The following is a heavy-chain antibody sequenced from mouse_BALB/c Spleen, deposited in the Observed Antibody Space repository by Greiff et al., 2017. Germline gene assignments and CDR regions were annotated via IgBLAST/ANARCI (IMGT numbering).Heavy chain of an antibody. CDR1: GFAFSSYD. CDR2: ISSGGGST. Sequence: EVHLVESGGGLVKPGGSLKLSCAASGFAFSSYDMSWVRQTPEKRLEWVAYISSGGGSTYYPDTVKGRFTISRDNAKNTLYLQMSSLKSEDTAMYYCARTSGSSEFYAMDYWGQGTSVTVSS. J-gene: IGHJ4*01. CDR3: ARTSGSSEFYAMDY. V-gene: IGHV5-12-1*01. D-gene: IGHD1-1*01.